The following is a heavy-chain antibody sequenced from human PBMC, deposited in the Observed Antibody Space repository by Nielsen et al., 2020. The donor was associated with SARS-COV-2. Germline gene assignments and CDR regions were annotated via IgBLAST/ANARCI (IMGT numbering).Heavy chain of an antibody. CDR2: IIPIFGTA. J-gene: IGHJ5*02. D-gene: IGHD5-24*01. V-gene: IGHV1-69*13. CDR1: GGTFSSYA. CDR3: ATELGWLQPNWFDP. Sequence: PVKVSCKASGGTFSSYAISWVRQAHGQGLEWMGGIIPIFGTANYAQKFQGRVTITADESTSTAYMELSSLRSEDTAVYYCATELGWLQPNWFDPWGQGTLVTVSS.